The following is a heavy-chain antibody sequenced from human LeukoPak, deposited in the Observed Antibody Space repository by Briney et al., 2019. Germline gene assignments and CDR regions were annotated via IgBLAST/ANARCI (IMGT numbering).Heavy chain of an antibody. Sequence: GGSLRLSCAASGFTFSSYSVNWVRQAPGKGLEWVSYISSSSSTIYYADSVKGRFTISRDNAKNSLYLQMNSLRAEDTAVYYCARFSGGDRFDYWGQGNLVTVSS. CDR1: GFTFSSYS. V-gene: IGHV3-48*01. D-gene: IGHD2-21*02. CDR2: ISSSSSTI. CDR3: ARFSGGDRFDY. J-gene: IGHJ4*02.